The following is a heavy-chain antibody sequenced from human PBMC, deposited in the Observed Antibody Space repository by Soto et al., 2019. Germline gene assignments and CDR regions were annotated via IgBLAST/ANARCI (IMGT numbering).Heavy chain of an antibody. V-gene: IGHV3-64*04. CDR2: ISRSGLST. D-gene: IGHD3-22*01. Sequence: PGGSLRLSCSASGFTFSMHSMHWVRQTPGKALEYVSAISRSGLSTYYADSVKGRLTISRDNSKNTLYLQMNSLRAEDTAVYYCSKSPGMYYYDSSGYYHYDYWGQGTLVTVSS. J-gene: IGHJ4*02. CDR3: SKSPGMYYYDSSGYYHYDY. CDR1: GFTFSMHS.